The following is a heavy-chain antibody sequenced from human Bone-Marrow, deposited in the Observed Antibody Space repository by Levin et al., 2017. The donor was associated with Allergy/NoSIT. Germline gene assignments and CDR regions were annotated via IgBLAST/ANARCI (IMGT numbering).Heavy chain of an antibody. CDR3: ARQPIIASGSGYRYQYGLDV. CDR2: IIPTFGTV. V-gene: IGHV1-69*01. CDR1: GGTFSSYG. J-gene: IGHJ6*02. D-gene: IGHD3-10*01. Sequence: KISCKGSGGTFSSYGITWVRQAPGQGLEWMGGIIPTFGTVKYAQKFRGRVTFTADESTSTAHMELSSLRVEDSAVYYFARQPIIASGSGYRYQYGLDVWGQVTTVTVSS.